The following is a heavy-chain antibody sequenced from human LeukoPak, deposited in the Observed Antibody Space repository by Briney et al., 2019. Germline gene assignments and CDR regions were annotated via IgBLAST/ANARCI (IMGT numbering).Heavy chain of an antibody. Sequence: SETMSLTCTVSGGSISSNSYHWGWIRQPPGKGLEWIGSIYYSGSTYYNPSLKSRVTISVDTSKNQFSLKLSSVTAADTAVYYCARHVPYCSSSSCSIYYFDYWGQGTLVTVSS. CDR1: GGSISSNSYH. V-gene: IGHV4-39*07. D-gene: IGHD2-2*01. CDR2: IYYSGST. J-gene: IGHJ4*02. CDR3: ARHVPYCSSSSCSIYYFDY.